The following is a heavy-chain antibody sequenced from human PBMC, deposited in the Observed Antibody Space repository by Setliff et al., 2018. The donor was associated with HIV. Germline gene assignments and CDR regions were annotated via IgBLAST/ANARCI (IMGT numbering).Heavy chain of an antibody. J-gene: IGHJ4*02. CDR1: GYTFTDYY. Sequence: ASVKVSCKASGYTFTDYYIHWVRQAPGQGLEWMGWINSASGGTNYAQNFQGRVTVTRDTSRNLFSLRLASVTAADTAVYYCARDPGDYDRKFDHWGQGALVTVSS. V-gene: IGHV1-2*02. D-gene: IGHD3-22*01. CDR3: ARDPGDYDRKFDH. CDR2: INSASGGT.